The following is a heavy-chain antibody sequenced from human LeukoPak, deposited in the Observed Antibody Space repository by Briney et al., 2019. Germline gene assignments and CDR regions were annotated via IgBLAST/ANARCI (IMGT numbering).Heavy chain of an antibody. CDR1: GFTFSDYY. CDR2: ISNSGRII. Sequence: GGSLRLSCAASGFTFSDYYMTWIRQAPGKGLERVSYISNSGRIIQYADSLKGRFTISRDNAKNSLYLQMNSLRAEDTAVYYCARDIEAAGLFLDYWGQGTLVTVSS. V-gene: IGHV3-11*04. D-gene: IGHD6-13*01. CDR3: ARDIEAAGLFLDY. J-gene: IGHJ4*02.